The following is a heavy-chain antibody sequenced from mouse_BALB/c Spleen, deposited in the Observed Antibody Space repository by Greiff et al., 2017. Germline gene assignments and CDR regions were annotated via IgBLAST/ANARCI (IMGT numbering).Heavy chain of an antibody. CDR3: TRAGNYDYAMDD. CDR2: IYPGSGST. Sequence: LQQPGSELVRPGASVKLSCKASGYTFTSYWMHWVKQRPGQGLEWIGNIYPGSGSTNYDEKFKSKATLTVDTSSSTAYMQLSSLTSEDSAVYNCTRAGNYDYAMDDWGQGTSVTVSS. D-gene: IGHD2-1*01. V-gene: IGHV1S22*01. J-gene: IGHJ4*01. CDR1: GYTFTSYW.